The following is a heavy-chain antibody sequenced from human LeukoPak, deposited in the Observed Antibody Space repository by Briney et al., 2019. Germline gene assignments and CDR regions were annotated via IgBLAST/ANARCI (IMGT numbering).Heavy chain of an antibody. CDR1: GYTLTELS. Sequence: ASVKVSCKVSGYTLTELSMHWVRQAPGKGLEWMGGFDPEDGETIYAQKFQGRVTMTEDTSTDTAYMELSSLRSEDTAVYYCAPTREVGATIRWFDPWGQGILVTVSS. J-gene: IGHJ5*02. CDR3: APTREVGATIRWFDP. CDR2: FDPEDGET. D-gene: IGHD1-26*01. V-gene: IGHV1-24*01.